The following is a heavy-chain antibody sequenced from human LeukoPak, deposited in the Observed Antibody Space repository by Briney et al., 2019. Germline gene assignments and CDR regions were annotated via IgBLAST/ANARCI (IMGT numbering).Heavy chain of an antibody. D-gene: IGHD3-10*01. V-gene: IGHV3-33*01. J-gene: IGHJ4*02. Sequence: GRSLGLSCAASGFTFSSYGMHWVRQAPGKGLEWVAVVWYDGSNKYYADSVKGRFTISRDNSKNTLYLQMNSLRAEDTAVYYCARGSGSSFDYWGQGTLVTVSS. CDR3: ARGSGSSFDY. CDR1: GFTFSSYG. CDR2: VWYDGSNK.